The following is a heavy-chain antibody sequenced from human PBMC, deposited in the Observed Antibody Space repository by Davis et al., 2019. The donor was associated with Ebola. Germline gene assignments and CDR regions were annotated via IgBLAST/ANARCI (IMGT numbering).Heavy chain of an antibody. D-gene: IGHD3-3*01. Sequence: GESLKISCAASGFTFTNYNMNWVRQAPGKGLEWVSYISSSGVTKFYADSVKGRLTISRDNAKNSLYLQMNSLRDEDTAVYYCARAQQLFLDYYYYGMDVWGKGTTVTVSS. J-gene: IGHJ6*04. CDR3: ARAQQLFLDYYYYGMDV. CDR1: GFTFTNYN. CDR2: ISSSGVTK. V-gene: IGHV3-48*02.